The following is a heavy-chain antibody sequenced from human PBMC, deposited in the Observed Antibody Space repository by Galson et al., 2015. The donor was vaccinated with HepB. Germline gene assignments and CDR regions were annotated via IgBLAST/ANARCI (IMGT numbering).Heavy chain of an antibody. V-gene: IGHV1-2*02. CDR3: ARVRNYDSTGYYLFDS. CDR1: GYTSSGYK. Sequence: SVKVSCKASGYTSSGYKMHWVRQAPGQGLEWMGWIDPNRDDTKYAQKFQGRVIMTRDTSISTVYMDLMWLRSDDTAVYYCARVRNYDSTGYYLFDSWGQGTQVTVSS. CDR2: IDPNRDDT. J-gene: IGHJ4*02. D-gene: IGHD3-22*01.